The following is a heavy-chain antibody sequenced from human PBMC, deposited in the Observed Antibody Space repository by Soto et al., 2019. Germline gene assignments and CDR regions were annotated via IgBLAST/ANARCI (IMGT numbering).Heavy chain of an antibody. J-gene: IGHJ4*02. CDR1: GFTFSSYA. CDR3: AKVLLNLYYYDSSGYDY. CDR2: ISGSGGST. Sequence: PGGSLRLSCAASGFTFSSYAMSWVRQAPGKGLEWVSAISGSGGSTYYADSVKGRFTISRDNSKNTLYLQMNSLRAEDTAVYYCAKVLLNLYYYDSSGYDYWGQGTLVTVSS. V-gene: IGHV3-23*01. D-gene: IGHD3-22*01.